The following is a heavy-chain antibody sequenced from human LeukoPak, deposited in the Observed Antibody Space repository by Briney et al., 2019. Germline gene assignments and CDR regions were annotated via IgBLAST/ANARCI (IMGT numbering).Heavy chain of an antibody. CDR2: INPSGGST. J-gene: IGHJ3*02. V-gene: IGHV1-46*01. Sequence: GASVKVSCKASGYTFTSYYMHWVRQAPGQGLEWMGIINPSGGSTSYAQKFQGRVTMTRDTSTGTVYMELSSLRSEGTAVYYCARERGDIVVVPAHIRGAFDIWGQGTMVTVSS. CDR3: ARERGDIVVVPAHIRGAFDI. CDR1: GYTFTSYY. D-gene: IGHD2-2*01.